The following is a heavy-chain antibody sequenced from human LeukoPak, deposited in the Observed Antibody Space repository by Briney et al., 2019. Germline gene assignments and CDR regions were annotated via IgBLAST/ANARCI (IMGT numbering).Heavy chain of an antibody. CDR3: ARGGRSGGSCYSSIEYYYYYMDV. V-gene: IGHV4-4*07. CDR1: GGSISSYY. J-gene: IGHJ6*03. Sequence: SETLSLTCTVSGGSISSYYWSWIRQPAGKGLEWIGRIYTSGSTNYNPSLKSRVTMSVDTSKNQFSLKLSSVTAADTAVYYCARGGRSGGSCYSSIEYYYYYMDVWGKGTTVTVSS. CDR2: IYTSGST. D-gene: IGHD2-15*01.